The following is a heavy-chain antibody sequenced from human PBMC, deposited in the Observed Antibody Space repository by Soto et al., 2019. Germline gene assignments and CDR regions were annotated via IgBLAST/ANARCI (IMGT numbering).Heavy chain of an antibody. V-gene: IGHV4-59*01. Sequence: SETLSLTCTVSGGTISSWYWSWIRQPPGKGLEWIGYIYYSWGSHYNPSLKSRVAISLDTSKGQFSLKLTSVTAADTPVYYCARVWGYYFDYWGQGTLVPVSS. CDR3: ARVWGYYFDY. J-gene: IGHJ4*02. CDR1: GGTISSWY. D-gene: IGHD3-10*01. CDR2: IYYSWGS.